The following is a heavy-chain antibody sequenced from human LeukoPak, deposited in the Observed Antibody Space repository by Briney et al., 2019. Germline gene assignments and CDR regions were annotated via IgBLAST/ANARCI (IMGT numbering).Heavy chain of an antibody. CDR1: GYSFTNYW. J-gene: IGHJ4*02. CDR3: ARRGSGSYLDFDY. V-gene: IGHV5-10-1*01. Sequence: GESLKISCQGSGYSFTNYWIIWVRQMPGKGLEWMGRINPIDSYTKYSPSFQGHVTISVDKSINTAYLQWSSLKASDTAIYYCARRGSGSYLDFDYWGQGTLVTVSS. CDR2: INPIDSYT. D-gene: IGHD3-10*01.